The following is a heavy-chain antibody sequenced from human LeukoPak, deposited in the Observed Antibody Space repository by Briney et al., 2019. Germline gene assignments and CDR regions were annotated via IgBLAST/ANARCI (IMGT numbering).Heavy chain of an antibody. V-gene: IGHV1-2*02. D-gene: IGHD1-26*01. J-gene: IGHJ4*02. CDR3: ARVEVILGAPLDY. CDR2: INPNSGGS. CDR1: GYTFTGYY. Sequence: ASVKVSCKASGYTFTGYYMHWVRQAPGQGLEWMGWINPNSGGSNYAQKFQGRVTMTRDTSISTAYMELSRLRSDDTAVYYCARVEVILGAPLDYWGQGTLVTVSS.